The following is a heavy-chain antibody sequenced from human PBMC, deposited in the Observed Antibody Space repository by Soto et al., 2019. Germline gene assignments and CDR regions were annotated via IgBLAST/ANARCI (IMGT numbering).Heavy chain of an antibody. CDR2: IYYSGST. J-gene: IGHJ4*02. CDR1: GGPISYSSYY. CDR3: ARHTRGYSYGPLGY. Sequence: SETLSLTCTVSGGPISYSSYYWGWIRQPPGKGLEWIGSIYYSGSTYYMPSLKSRVTISVDTSKNQFSLKLSSLTAADSAVYYCARHTRGYSYGPLGYWGQGTLVTVSS. V-gene: IGHV4-39*01. D-gene: IGHD5-18*01.